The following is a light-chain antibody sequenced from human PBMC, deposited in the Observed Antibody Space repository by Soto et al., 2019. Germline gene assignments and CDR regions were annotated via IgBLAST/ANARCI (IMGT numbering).Light chain of an antibody. V-gene: IGLV3-21*04. CDR1: NIGSKS. CDR2: YDS. J-gene: IGLJ2*01. CDR3: QVWDSSSGNRV. Sequence: SSELTQPPSVSVAPGKTARITCGGNNIGSKSVHWYQQKPGQAPVLVIYYDSDRPSAIPERFPGSNSGNTATLTISRVEAGDEADYYCQVWDSSSGNRVFGGGTKLTVL.